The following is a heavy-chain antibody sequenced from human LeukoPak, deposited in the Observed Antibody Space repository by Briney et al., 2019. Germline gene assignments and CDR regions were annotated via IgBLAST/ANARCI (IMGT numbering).Heavy chain of an antibody. J-gene: IGHJ4*02. CDR3: AREGVATADY. Sequence: PGGPLRLSCAASGFTFSSYWMHWVRQAPGKGLVWVSYINSDGSSTTYADSVKGRFTISRDNARNTLYLQMSSLRADDTAVYYCAREGVATADYWGQGTLVTVSS. D-gene: IGHD3-3*01. V-gene: IGHV3-74*01. CDR2: INSDGSST. CDR1: GFTFSSYW.